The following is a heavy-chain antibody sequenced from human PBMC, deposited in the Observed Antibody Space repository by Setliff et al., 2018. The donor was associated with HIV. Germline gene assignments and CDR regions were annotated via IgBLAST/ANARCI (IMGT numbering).Heavy chain of an antibody. CDR1: GGSFSGYY. D-gene: IGHD3-3*01. CDR3: ARDRSGTSYAGDDAFDI. J-gene: IGHJ3*02. CDR2: INHGGST. V-gene: IGHV4-34*01. Sequence: KPSEILSLTCAVYGGSFSGYYWSWIRQPPGKGLEWIGEINHGGSTNYNPSLQSRVTMSVDMSKNQFSLKLSSVTAADTAIYYCARDRSGTSYAGDDAFDIWGQGTMVTVSS.